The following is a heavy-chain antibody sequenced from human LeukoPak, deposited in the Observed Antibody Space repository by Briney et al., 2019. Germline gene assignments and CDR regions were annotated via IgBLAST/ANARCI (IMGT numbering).Heavy chain of an antibody. V-gene: IGHV1-69*01. CDR2: TIPIFGTA. J-gene: IGHJ5*02. CDR3: ARGDLEWFSSWFDP. D-gene: IGHD3-3*01. CDR1: GGTFSSYA. Sequence: SVKVSCKASGGTFSSYAISWVRQAPGQGLEWMGGTIPIFGTANYAQKFQGRVTIAADESTSTAYMELSSLRSEDTAVYYCARGDLEWFSSWFDPWGQGTLVTVSS.